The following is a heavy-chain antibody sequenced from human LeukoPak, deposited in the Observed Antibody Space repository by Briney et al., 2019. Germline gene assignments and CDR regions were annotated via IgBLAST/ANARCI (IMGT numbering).Heavy chain of an antibody. D-gene: IGHD6-6*01. CDR2: IYSGGTT. Sequence: GGSLRLSCAASGFSVDNNHMNWVRQAPGKGLEWVSIIYSGGTTHYTDSVEGRFTVSKDSSVNTVYLQLNSLRAEDTALYYCARGSTSYYFDYWGQGTPVTVSS. V-gene: IGHV3-66*01. CDR1: GFSVDNNH. CDR3: ARGSTSYYFDY. J-gene: IGHJ4*02.